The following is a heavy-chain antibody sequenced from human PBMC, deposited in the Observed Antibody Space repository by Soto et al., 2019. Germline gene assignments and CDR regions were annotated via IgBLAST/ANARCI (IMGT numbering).Heavy chain of an antibody. V-gene: IGHV4-59*01. CDR3: ARDRTTVTSRNYYYYMDV. D-gene: IGHD4-4*01. CDR1: GGSISSYY. Sequence: SETLSLTCTVSGGSISSYYWSWIRQPPGKGLEWIGYIYYSGSTNYNPSLKSRVTISVDTSKNQFSLKLSSVTAADTAVYYCARDRTTVTSRNYYYYMDVWGKGTTVTVSS. J-gene: IGHJ6*03. CDR2: IYYSGST.